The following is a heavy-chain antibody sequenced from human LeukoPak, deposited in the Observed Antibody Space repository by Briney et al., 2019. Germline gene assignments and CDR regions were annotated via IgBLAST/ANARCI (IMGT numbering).Heavy chain of an antibody. Sequence: ASEKVSCKASGYTFTSNYIHWVRQAPGQGLEWMGMIYPRDGSTSYAQKFQGRVTVTRDTSTSTVHMELSGLRSEDTAVYYCVRDGEGLAISVNYWFDLWGQGTLVTVSS. D-gene: IGHD3-10*01. V-gene: IGHV1-46*01. CDR3: VRDGEGLAISVNYWFDL. CDR2: IYPRDGST. J-gene: IGHJ5*02. CDR1: GYTFTSNY.